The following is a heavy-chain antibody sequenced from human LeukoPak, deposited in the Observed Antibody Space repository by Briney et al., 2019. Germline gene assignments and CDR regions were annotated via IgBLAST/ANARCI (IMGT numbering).Heavy chain of an antibody. CDR1: GGSFSGYY. Sequence: SETLFLTCAVYGGSFSGYYWSWIRQPPGKGLEWIGEINHSGSTNYNPSLKSRVTISVDTSKNQFSLKLSSVTAADTAVYYCARVSIAVAGWFDPWGQGTLVTVSS. CDR3: ARVSIAVAGWFDP. CDR2: INHSGST. J-gene: IGHJ5*02. V-gene: IGHV4-34*01. D-gene: IGHD6-19*01.